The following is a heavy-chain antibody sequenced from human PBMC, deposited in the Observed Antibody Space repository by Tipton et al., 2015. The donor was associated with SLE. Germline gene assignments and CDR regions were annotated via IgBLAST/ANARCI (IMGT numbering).Heavy chain of an antibody. CDR1: GGSISSGGYY. CDR3: AIPTVGATGGFDS. CDR2: VYSGGNT. Sequence: TLSLTCTVSGGSISSGGYYWTWIRQLPGKGLEWIGTVYSGGNTYHIPSLKTRVTISVDTSRNQFSLKLTSVTAADTAVYYCAIPTVGATGGFDSWGHGTLVIVSS. D-gene: IGHD1-26*01. J-gene: IGHJ4*01. V-gene: IGHV4-39*07.